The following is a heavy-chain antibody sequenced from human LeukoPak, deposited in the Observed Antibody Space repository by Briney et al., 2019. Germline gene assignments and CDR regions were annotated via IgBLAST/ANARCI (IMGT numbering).Heavy chain of an antibody. D-gene: IGHD3-3*01. J-gene: IGHJ4*02. CDR3: ARGRNFWSGYLSAGREYYFDY. CDR1: GGSISSSSYY. V-gene: IGHV4-39*07. CDR2: INHSGST. Sequence: SETLSLTCTVSGGSISSSSYYWGWIRQPPGKGLEWIGEINHSGSTNYNPSLKSRVTISVDTSKNQFSLKLSSVTAADTAVYYCARGRNFWSGYLSAGREYYFDYWGQGTLVTVSS.